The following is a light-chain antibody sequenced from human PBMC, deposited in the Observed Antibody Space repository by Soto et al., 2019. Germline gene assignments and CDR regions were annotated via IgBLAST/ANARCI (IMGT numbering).Light chain of an antibody. Sequence: EIVLTQSPATLSLSPGDRATLSCRASQSLISYLAWYQQKPGQAPRLLIYDASNRATGIPARFSGSGSGTDFTLSISSLEPEYFAVYYCQQRSNWPALTFGGGTKVEIK. CDR2: DAS. J-gene: IGKJ4*01. V-gene: IGKV3-11*01. CDR3: QQRSNWPALT. CDR1: QSLISY.